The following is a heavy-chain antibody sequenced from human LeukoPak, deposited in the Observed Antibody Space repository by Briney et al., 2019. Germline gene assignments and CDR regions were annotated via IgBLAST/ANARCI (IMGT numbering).Heavy chain of an antibody. CDR3: ARVDRYDFYFDY. CDR2: IYSGGST. Sequence: GGSLRLSCAASGFTVSSNCMSWVRQAPGKGLEWVSVIYSGGSTYYADSVKGRFAISRDNSKHTLYLQMNSLRAEDTAVYYCARVDRYDFYFDYWGQGTLVTVSS. D-gene: IGHD5-12*01. J-gene: IGHJ4*02. CDR1: GFTVSSNC. V-gene: IGHV3-66*01.